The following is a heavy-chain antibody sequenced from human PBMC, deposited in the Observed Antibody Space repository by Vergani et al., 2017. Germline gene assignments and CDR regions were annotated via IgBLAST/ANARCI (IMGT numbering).Heavy chain of an antibody. J-gene: IGHJ4*02. CDR1: VFALNRHA. V-gene: IGHV3-30-3*01. CDR3: VRDRGLCAGGRCYTEAWDY. Sequence: QVQLVESGGGVVQPGTSLRLSCVVSVFALNRHAMYWVRQAPGKGLEWVVGISFDGTNEYYPDLVKGRFTISMDIAKNTLYLQVRSLRLEDTGVYHCVRDRGLCAGGRCYTEAWDYWGQGTPVTVSS. CDR2: ISFDGTNE. D-gene: IGHD2-2*02.